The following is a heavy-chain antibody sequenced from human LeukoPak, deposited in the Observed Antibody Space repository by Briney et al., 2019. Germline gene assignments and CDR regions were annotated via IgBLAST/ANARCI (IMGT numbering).Heavy chain of an antibody. J-gene: IGHJ4*02. D-gene: IGHD4-23*01. CDR1: GGSISSYF. Sequence: PSETLSLNCTVSGGSISSYFWSWIRQPPGKGLEWIRYIYSSESSSYNPPLKSRVTASVDTYKNQFSLKLSSVTAADTAVYYCARKASYGGIDYWGQGTLVTVSS. CDR3: ARKASYGGIDY. V-gene: IGHV4-59*01. CDR2: IYSSESS.